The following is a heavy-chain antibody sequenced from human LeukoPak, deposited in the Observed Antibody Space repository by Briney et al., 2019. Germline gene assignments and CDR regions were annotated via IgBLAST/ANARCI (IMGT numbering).Heavy chain of an antibody. V-gene: IGHV3-74*01. CDR3: ARGDCTSTSCSQDFDY. Sequence: GGSLRLSCAASGFTFSSYWMHWVRQAPGKGLVCVSRINSDGSSTSYADSVKGRFTISRDNAKNTLYLQMNSLRDEDTAVYYCARGDCTSTSCSQDFDYWGQGTLVTVSS. CDR2: INSDGSST. J-gene: IGHJ4*02. CDR1: GFTFSSYW. D-gene: IGHD2-2*01.